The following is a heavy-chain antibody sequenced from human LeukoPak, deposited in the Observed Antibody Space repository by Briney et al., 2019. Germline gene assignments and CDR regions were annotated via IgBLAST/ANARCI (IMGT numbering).Heavy chain of an antibody. Sequence: AGSLSLSCAASGFTFSSYAMHWIRQAPGKGLEWVAVMSYDGSNKYYADSVKGRFTISTDNSKNPLYLQMNSRRAEDTAVYYCARGSAYYYDSSGYSPFDYWGQGTLVTVSS. D-gene: IGHD3-22*01. CDR1: GFTFSSYA. CDR3: ARGSAYYYDSSGYSPFDY. V-gene: IGHV3-30*01. J-gene: IGHJ4*02. CDR2: MSYDGSNK.